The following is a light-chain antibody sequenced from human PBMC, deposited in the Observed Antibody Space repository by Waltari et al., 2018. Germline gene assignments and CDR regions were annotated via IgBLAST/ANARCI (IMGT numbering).Light chain of an antibody. Sequence: EIVLTQSPRPMSLSHGGRATLTCRATQIITNNYFAWYQQNTGQAPRLLIFGASNRATGIPDRFSGSVSGTDFTLTIYGLEPEDSAVYYCQQYANSPLTFGGGATVAIK. CDR1: QIITNNY. J-gene: IGKJ4*01. CDR3: QQYANSPLT. V-gene: IGKV3-20*01. CDR2: GAS.